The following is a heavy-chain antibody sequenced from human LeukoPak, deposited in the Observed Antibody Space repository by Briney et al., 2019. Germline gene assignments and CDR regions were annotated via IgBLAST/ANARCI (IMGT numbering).Heavy chain of an antibody. D-gene: IGHD2-21*01. J-gene: IGHJ4*02. CDR3: ARGIAYAYSFGR. CDR1: GGSINFYY. Sequence: SETLSLTCTVSGGSINFYYWSWIRQPARKGLEWIGRIYSTGSTNYSPSLKSRVTMSVDKSKNQFSLNLSSVTAADTAVYYCARGIAYAYSFGRRGQGALVT. V-gene: IGHV4-4*07. CDR2: IYSTGST.